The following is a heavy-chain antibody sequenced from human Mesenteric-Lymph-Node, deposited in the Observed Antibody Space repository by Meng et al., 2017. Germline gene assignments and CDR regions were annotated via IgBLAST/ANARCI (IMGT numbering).Heavy chain of an antibody. CDR1: GFTFSRYG. J-gene: IGHJ4*02. Sequence: QVQLVESGGGVVQPGRSLRLSCSASGFTFSRYGFHWVRQAPGKVLEWVATIWYDESNRYYADSVKGRFTISRDNSKNTLYLQMNNLGAEDTALYYCARDGHAYNYDYWGQGTLVTVSS. CDR3: ARDGHAYNYDY. D-gene: IGHD5-24*01. CDR2: IWYDESNR. V-gene: IGHV3-33*01.